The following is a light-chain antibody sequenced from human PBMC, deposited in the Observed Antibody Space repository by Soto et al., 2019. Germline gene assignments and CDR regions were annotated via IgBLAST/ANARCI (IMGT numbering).Light chain of an antibody. V-gene: IGKV2-28*01. CDR1: QSLLYSNGYNY. J-gene: IGKJ3*01. CDR2: LGS. Sequence: DVVMTQSPLSLPVTPGEPASISCRSSQSLLYSNGYNYLDWYVQKPGQSPQLLIYLGSYRASGVPDRLSGSGSGTDFTLEISRVEAEDVGVYYCMQALQTPFPFGPGTKVDIK. CDR3: MQALQTPFP.